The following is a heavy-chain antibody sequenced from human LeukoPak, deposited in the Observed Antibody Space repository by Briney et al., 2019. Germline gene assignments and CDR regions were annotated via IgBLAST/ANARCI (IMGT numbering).Heavy chain of an antibody. CDR3: ARGGYWFDS. J-gene: IGHJ5*01. Sequence: SETLSLTCTVSGDSISSSYWSWIRQPPGKGLEWIAYSYYYGNAYYNPSLKGRVTISLDTSKSQFSPKVTSVTAADTAIYFCARGGYWFDSWGQGTLVTVSS. CDR2: SYYYGNA. V-gene: IGHV4-59*01. CDR1: GDSISSSY. D-gene: IGHD6-25*01.